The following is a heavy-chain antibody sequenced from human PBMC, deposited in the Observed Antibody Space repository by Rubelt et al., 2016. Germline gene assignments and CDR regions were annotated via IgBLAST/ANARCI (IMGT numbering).Heavy chain of an antibody. V-gene: IGHV4-34*01. J-gene: IGHJ4*02. D-gene: IGHD5-18*01. CDR1: GGSFSGYY. CDR2: VQYSGGV. CDR3: ARHLNWGYTYEDH. Sequence: QVQLQQWGAGLLKPSETLSLTCAVYGGSFSGYYWGWIRQAPGKGPEYIGSVQYSGGVDYNSSLKSRVTISVDTSKNQFSLMLNSVTAADTAVYYCARHLNWGYTYEDHWGQGTLVSVSS.